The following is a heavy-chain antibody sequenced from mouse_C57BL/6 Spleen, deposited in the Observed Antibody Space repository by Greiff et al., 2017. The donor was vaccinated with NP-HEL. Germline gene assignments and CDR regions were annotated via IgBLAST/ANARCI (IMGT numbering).Heavy chain of an antibody. Sequence: VQLQQSGAELVRPGASVKLSCKASGYTFTDYYINWVKQRPGQGLEWIARIYPGSGNTYYNEKFKGKATLTAEKSSSTAYMQLSSLTSEDSAVYFCARVTAQATWGFAYWGQGTLVTVSA. D-gene: IGHD3-2*02. CDR3: ARVTAQATWGFAY. V-gene: IGHV1-76*01. J-gene: IGHJ3*01. CDR1: GYTFTDYY. CDR2: IYPGSGNT.